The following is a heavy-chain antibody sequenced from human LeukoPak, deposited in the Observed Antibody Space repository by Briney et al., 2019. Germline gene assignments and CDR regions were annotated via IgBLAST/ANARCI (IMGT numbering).Heavy chain of an antibody. D-gene: IGHD6-19*01. CDR3: AREVIAVAGTN. Sequence: GGSLRLSCAASGFTFSSYSMNWVRQAPGKGLEWVSSISSSSYIYYADSVKGRFTISRDNAKNSLYLQMNSLRAEDTAVYYCAREVIAVAGTNWGQGTLVTVSS. V-gene: IGHV3-21*04. J-gene: IGHJ4*02. CDR2: ISSSSYI. CDR1: GFTFSSYS.